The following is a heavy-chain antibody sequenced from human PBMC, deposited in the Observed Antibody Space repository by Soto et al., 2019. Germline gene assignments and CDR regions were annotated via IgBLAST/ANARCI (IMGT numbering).Heavy chain of an antibody. CDR3: ARVVGSSWYGNYYYGMDV. CDR1: GGSISSNSYY. V-gene: IGHV4-39*01. D-gene: IGHD6-13*01. Sequence: SETLSLTCTVSGGSISSNSYYWGWIRQPPGKGLEWIGCIHYSGSTYYNPSLRSRVTSSVDTSKNQFSLKLSSVTAADTAVYYCARVVGSSWYGNYYYGMDVWGQGTTVTVSS. CDR2: IHYSGST. J-gene: IGHJ6*02.